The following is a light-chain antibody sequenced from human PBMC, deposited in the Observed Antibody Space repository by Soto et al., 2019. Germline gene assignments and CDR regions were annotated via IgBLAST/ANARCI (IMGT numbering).Light chain of an antibody. Sequence: EIVLTQSPGTLSLSPGERATLYCRASQSVSSSYLAWYQQKPGQAPSLLISGASSRATGIPDRFSGSWSGTDFTLTISRLEPEDSAVYYCQQYGSSPLYTFGQGTKLEIK. CDR2: GAS. J-gene: IGKJ2*01. CDR1: QSVSSSY. CDR3: QQYGSSPLYT. V-gene: IGKV3-20*01.